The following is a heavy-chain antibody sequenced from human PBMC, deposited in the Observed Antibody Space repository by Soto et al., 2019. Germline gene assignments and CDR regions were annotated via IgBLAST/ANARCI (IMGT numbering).Heavy chain of an antibody. CDR3: ARHRHILTGYQDPFDY. CDR1: GGSFSGYY. Sequence: SETLSLTCAVYGGSFSGYYWSWIRQPPGKGLEWIGEINHSGSTNYNPSLKSRVTISVDTSKNQFSPKLSSVTAADTAVYYCARHRHILTGYQDPFDYWGQGTLVTVSS. CDR2: INHSGST. J-gene: IGHJ4*02. V-gene: IGHV4-34*01. D-gene: IGHD3-9*01.